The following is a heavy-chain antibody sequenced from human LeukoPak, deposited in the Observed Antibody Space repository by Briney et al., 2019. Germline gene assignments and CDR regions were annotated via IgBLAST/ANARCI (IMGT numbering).Heavy chain of an antibody. D-gene: IGHD6-13*01. CDR3: ARSSAAAGAEYFQH. CDR1: GYTFTSYG. J-gene: IGHJ1*01. V-gene: IGHV1-18*01. Sequence: GASVKVSCKASGYTFTSYGISWVRQAPGQGLEWMGWISAYNGNTNYAQKLQGRVTMTTDTSTSTAYMELRSLRSDDTAVYYCARSSAAAGAEYFQHWGQGTLVTVSS. CDR2: ISAYNGNT.